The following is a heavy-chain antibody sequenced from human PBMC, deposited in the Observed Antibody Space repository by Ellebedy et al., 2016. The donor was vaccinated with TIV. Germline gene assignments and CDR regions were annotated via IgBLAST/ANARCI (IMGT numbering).Heavy chain of an antibody. CDR1: GFTFSSYW. CDR3: ARDLDYYYGMDV. V-gene: IGHV3-7*01. J-gene: IGHJ6*02. Sequence: PGGSLRLSCAASGFTFSSYWMSWVRQAPGKGLEWVANIKQDGSQKNYVDSVKGRFTFSRDNAKNSLYLQMNSLRAEDTAVYYCARDLDYYYGMDVWGQGTTVTVSS. CDR2: IKQDGSQK.